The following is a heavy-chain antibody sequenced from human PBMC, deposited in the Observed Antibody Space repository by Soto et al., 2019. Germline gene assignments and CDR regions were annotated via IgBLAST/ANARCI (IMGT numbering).Heavy chain of an antibody. CDR1: GYTFTSYD. V-gene: IGHV1-18*01. CDR3: ARDAGGHYVFWGGYPGRSPCSYCLDG. Sequence: GASVKVSCKASGYTFTSYDISWVRQAPGQGLEWMGWISAYNGNTNYAQKLQGRVTMTTDTSTSTVSMELRSLRSDDTCGYYCARDAGGHYVFWGGYPGRSPCSYCLDGWGQGTTVTVSS. CDR2: ISAYNGNT. J-gene: IGHJ6*02. D-gene: IGHD3-3*01.